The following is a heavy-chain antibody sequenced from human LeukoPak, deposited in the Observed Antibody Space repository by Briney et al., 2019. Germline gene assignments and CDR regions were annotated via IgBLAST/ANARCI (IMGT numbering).Heavy chain of an antibody. V-gene: IGHV3-23*01. Sequence: GGSLRLSCAAPGITFSSHAMSWFRQAPGKGLEWVSTIGFSGADTYYADSVKGRFTISKDNSENTLQMNSLRVEDTAVYYCAKHSRNAYGDSDCWGQGTLVTVSP. CDR3: AKHSRNAYGDSDC. CDR1: GITFSSHA. D-gene: IGHD3-10*01. CDR2: IGFSGADT. J-gene: IGHJ4*02.